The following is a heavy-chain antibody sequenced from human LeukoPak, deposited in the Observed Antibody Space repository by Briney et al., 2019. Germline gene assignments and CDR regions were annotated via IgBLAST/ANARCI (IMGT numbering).Heavy chain of an antibody. J-gene: IGHJ4*02. D-gene: IGHD3-10*01. V-gene: IGHV3-9*01. CDR2: ISWNSGSI. Sequence: SLRLSCAASGFTFDDYAMHWVRQAPGKGLEWVSGISWNSGSIGYADSVKGRFTISRDNAKNSLYLQMNSLRVEDAALYYCVKDFGGSAAAPDYWGQGTLVTVSS. CDR3: VKDFGGSAAAPDY. CDR1: GFTFDDYA.